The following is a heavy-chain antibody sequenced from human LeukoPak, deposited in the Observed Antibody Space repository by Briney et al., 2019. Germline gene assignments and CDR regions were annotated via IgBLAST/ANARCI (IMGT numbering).Heavy chain of an antibody. J-gene: IGHJ5*02. CDR1: GYSFNIYE. CDR3: SRGPRFDP. CDR2: VNPNSGDT. Sequence: ASVKVSCKTSGYSFNIYEINWVRQATGQGLEWMGWVNPNSGDTDYAQKFQGRLTMTRDTSISTAYMELSGLRLEDTAVYYCSRGPRFDPWGQGTQVTVSS. V-gene: IGHV1-8*01.